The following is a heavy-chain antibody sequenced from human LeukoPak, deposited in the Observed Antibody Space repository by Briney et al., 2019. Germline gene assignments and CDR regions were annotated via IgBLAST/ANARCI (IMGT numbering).Heavy chain of an antibody. J-gene: IGHJ4*02. CDR1: GFTFSSYG. CDR3: ARADWDTAMIDY. D-gene: IGHD5-18*01. Sequence: GGCLRLSCAASGFTFSSYGMSWVRQAPGKGLEWVSAISGSGGSTYYADSVKGRFTISRDNSKNTLYLQMNSLRAEDTAVYYCARADWDTAMIDYWGQGTLVTVSS. CDR2: ISGSGGST. V-gene: IGHV3-23*01.